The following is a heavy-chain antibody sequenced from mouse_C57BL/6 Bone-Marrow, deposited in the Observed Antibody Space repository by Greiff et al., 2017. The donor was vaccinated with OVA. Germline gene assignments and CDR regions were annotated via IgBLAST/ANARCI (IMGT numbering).Heavy chain of an antibody. V-gene: IGHV1-47*01. CDR2: FHPYNDDT. D-gene: IGHD1-1*01. CDR1: GYTFTTYP. Sequence: VKLVESGAELVKPGASVKMSCKASGYTFTTYPIEWMKQNHGKSLEWIGNFHPYNDDTKYNEKFKGKATLTVEKSSSTVYLELSRLTSDDSAVYYCARPYYYGTPYFDYWGQGTTLTVSS. J-gene: IGHJ2*01. CDR3: ARPYYYGTPYFDY.